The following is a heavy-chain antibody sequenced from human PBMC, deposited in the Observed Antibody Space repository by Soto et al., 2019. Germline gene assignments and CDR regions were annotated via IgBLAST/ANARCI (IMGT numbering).Heavy chain of an antibody. V-gene: IGHV3-33*01. CDR1: GIIFSGYG. CDR3: ARDGVGATVFFGYFDY. Sequence: QVQLVESGGGVVQPGRSLRLSCAASGIIFSGYGMHWVRQAPGKGLEWVAIIRYDGSNIYYADSVKGRFTISRDNSKNTLYLQMNSLRAEDTAVYYGARDGVGATVFFGYFDYWGQGSLVTVSS. CDR2: IRYDGSNI. D-gene: IGHD1-26*01. J-gene: IGHJ4*02.